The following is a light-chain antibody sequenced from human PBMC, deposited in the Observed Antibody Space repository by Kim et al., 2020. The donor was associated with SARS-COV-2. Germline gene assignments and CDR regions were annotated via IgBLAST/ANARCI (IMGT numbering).Light chain of an antibody. CDR3: QQYAGSPLT. J-gene: IGKJ4*01. V-gene: IGKV3-20*01. CDR1: QSVAKNF. Sequence: LSPGERATLSCRASQSVAKNFLAWYQQKPGRAPRLLISGASNRATDIPDRFSGSGSGTDFTLIISRLEPEDFAVYYCQQYAGSPLTFGGGTKLEI. CDR2: GAS.